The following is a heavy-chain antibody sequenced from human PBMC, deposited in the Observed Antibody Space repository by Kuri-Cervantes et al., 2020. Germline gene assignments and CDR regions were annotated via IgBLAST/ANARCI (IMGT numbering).Heavy chain of an antibody. CDR3: ARVRGGCSSTSCYWIFGMDV. J-gene: IGHJ6*02. D-gene: IGHD2-2*01. CDR1: GGSFSGYY. CDR2: IYYSGST. V-gene: IGHV4-30-4*08. Sequence: SETLSLTCAVYGGSFSGYYWGWIRQPPGKGLEWIGYIYYSGSTYYNPSLRSRVTISVDTSKNQFSLKLSSVTAADTAVYYCARVRGGCSSTSCYWIFGMDVWGQGTTVTVSS.